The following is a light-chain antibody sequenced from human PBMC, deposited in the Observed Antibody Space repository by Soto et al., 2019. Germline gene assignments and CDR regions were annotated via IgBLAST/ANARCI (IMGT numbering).Light chain of an antibody. Sequence: DIQMTQSPSTLSASVGDRVTITCRASESISNWLAWYQQKPGKAPKLLFFDASSLESGVPSRFSGSGSGTEFTLTISSLQSDDSATYYCQQYNSYWTFGQGTKVVIK. CDR2: DAS. V-gene: IGKV1-5*01. CDR1: ESISNW. CDR3: QQYNSYWT. J-gene: IGKJ1*01.